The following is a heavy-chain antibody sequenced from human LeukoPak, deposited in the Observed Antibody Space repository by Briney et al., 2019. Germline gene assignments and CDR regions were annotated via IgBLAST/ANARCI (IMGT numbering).Heavy chain of an antibody. CDR1: GGSISSGGYS. CDR2: INHSGST. CDR3: ARLIRSAVAGHYFDY. J-gene: IGHJ4*02. V-gene: IGHV4-34*01. D-gene: IGHD6-19*01. Sequence: PSETLSLTCAVSGGSISSGGYSWSWIRQPPGKGLEWIGEINHSGSTNYNPSLKSRVTISVDTSKNQFSLKLSSVTAADTAVYYCARLIRSAVAGHYFDYWGQGTLVTVSS.